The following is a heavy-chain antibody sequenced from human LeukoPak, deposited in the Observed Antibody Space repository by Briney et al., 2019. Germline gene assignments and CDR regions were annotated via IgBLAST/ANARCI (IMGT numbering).Heavy chain of an antibody. CDR2: ITAYNDNT. J-gene: IGHJ4*02. CDR1: GYTFTSYG. D-gene: IGHD7-27*01. CDR3: ARFLGVGSNWGRDC. V-gene: IGHV1-18*01. Sequence: ASVKVSCKASGYTFTSYGISWVRQAPGQGLEWMGWITAYNDNTNYAQKLQGRVTMTTDTSTSTAYMELRSLRSDDTAVYYCARFLGVGSNWGRDCWGQGTLVTVSS.